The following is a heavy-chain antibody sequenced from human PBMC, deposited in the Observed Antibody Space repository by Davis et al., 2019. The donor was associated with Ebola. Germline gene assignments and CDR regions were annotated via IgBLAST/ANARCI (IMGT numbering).Heavy chain of an antibody. CDR1: GFPFSNYG. CDR3: ARDRNWGCEY. V-gene: IGHV3-30*02. Sequence: PGGSLRLSCAASGFPFSNYGFHWVRQAPGKGLEWVAFIRPDGSDKYYADSMKGRFTASRDNSKNTLYLQMNGLRAEDTAVYYCARDRNWGCEYWGQGTLVTVSS. J-gene: IGHJ4*02. D-gene: IGHD7-27*01. CDR2: IRPDGSDK.